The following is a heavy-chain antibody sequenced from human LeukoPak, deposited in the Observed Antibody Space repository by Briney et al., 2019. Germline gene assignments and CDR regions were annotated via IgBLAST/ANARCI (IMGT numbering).Heavy chain of an antibody. J-gene: IGHJ5*02. V-gene: IGHV1-69*06. CDR1: GYTITNNY. CDR3: ASYGIAAAGSRGNWFDP. CDR2: IIPIFGTA. D-gene: IGHD6-13*01. Sequence: ASVKVSCKASGYTITNNYMHWVRQAPGQGLEWMGGIIPIFGTANYAQKFQGRVTITADKSTSTAYMELSSLRSEDTAVYYCASYGIAAAGSRGNWFDPWGQGTLVTVSS.